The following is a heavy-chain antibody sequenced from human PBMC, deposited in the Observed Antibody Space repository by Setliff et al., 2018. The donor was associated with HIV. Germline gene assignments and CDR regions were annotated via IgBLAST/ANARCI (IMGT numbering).Heavy chain of an antibody. CDR1: GFTFEDYG. V-gene: IGHV3-20*04. J-gene: IGHJ4*02. D-gene: IGHD2-2*03. CDR3: AKDRVGYCSSISCPGGFDY. CDR2: ISWSGGGT. Sequence: GGSLRLSCAASGFTFEDYGMSWVRQVPGKGLEWVSGISWSGGGTGYAASVKGRFTISRDNAKNSLYLQMYSLRAEDTALYYCAKDRVGYCSSISCPGGFDYWGQGTLVTVSS.